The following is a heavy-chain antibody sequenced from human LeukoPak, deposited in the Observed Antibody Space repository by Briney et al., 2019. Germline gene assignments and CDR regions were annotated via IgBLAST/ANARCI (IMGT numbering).Heavy chain of an antibody. V-gene: IGHV3-7*01. D-gene: IGHD3-22*01. J-gene: IGHJ4*02. CDR2: IHQHGSKE. CDR3: ARSYDSGFDY. CDR1: GFNFRAYW. Sequence: PGGSLRLSCTTSGFNFRAYWMGWVRQAPGKGLEWVANIHQHGSKENYLDSVKGRFTISRDNAKNSLYLQMNSLRAEDTAVYYCARSYDSGFDYWGQGTLVTVSS.